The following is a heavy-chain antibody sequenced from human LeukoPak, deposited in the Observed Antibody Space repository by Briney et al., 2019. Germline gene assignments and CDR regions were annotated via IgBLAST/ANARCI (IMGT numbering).Heavy chain of an antibody. CDR3: ARDREGYYEIWSGYYIKY. J-gene: IGHJ4*02. V-gene: IGHV3-7*01. CDR1: GFTFSSYS. Sequence: PGGSLRLSCAASGFTFSSYSMNWVRQAPGEGLEWVANIKEDGTEKYYVDSVKGRFTISRDNAKNSLYLQMNSLRAEDTAVYYCARDREGYYEIWSGYYIKYWGQGTLLTVSS. D-gene: IGHD3-3*01. CDR2: IKEDGTEK.